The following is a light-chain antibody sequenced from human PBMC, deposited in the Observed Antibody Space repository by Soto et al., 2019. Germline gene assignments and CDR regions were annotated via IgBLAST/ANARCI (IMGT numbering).Light chain of an antibody. CDR3: QQYGTSPGT. Sequence: EIVLTQSPGTLSLSPGDRATLSCRASQSVRSNFLAWYQQKPGQGPKLLISGASSRATGIPDRFSGSGSGTDFTLTISRLEPEDFALYSCQQYGTSPGTFGQGTKLEIK. CDR1: QSVRSNF. V-gene: IGKV3-20*01. CDR2: GAS. J-gene: IGKJ2*02.